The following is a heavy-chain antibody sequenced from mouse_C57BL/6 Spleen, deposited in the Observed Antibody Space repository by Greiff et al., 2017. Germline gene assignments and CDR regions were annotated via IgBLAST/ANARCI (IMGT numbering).Heavy chain of an antibody. D-gene: IGHD1-1*01. J-gene: IGHJ4*01. CDR3: ARMYGSSYVNYAMDY. V-gene: IGHV5-17*01. CDR1: GFTFSDYG. CDR2: ISSGSSTI. Sequence: EVMLVESGGGLVKPGGSLKLSCAASGFTFSDYGMHWVRQAPEKGLEWVAYISSGSSTIYYADTVKGRFTISRDNAKNTLFLQMTSLRSEDTAMYYCARMYGSSYVNYAMDYWGQGTSVTVSS.